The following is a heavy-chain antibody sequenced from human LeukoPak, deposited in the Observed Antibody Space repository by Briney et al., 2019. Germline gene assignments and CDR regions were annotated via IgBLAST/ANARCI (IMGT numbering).Heavy chain of an antibody. V-gene: IGHV4-30-2*01. CDR1: DGSISSGGYS. CDR3: ARGYCSGGSCYGTNWFDP. J-gene: IGHJ5*02. D-gene: IGHD2-15*01. CDR2: IYHSGST. Sequence: SQTLSLTCAVSDGSISSGGYSWSWIRQPPGKGLGWIGYIYHSGSTYYNPSLKSRVTISVDRSKNQFSLKLSSVTAADTAVYYCARGYCSGGSCYGTNWFDPWGQGTLVTVSS.